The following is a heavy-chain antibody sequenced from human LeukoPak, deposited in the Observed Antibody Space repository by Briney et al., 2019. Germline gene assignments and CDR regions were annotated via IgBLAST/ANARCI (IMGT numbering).Heavy chain of an antibody. Sequence: GGSLRLSCAASGFTFSNYSWNWVRQAPGKGLEWVSSISISSSYIYYADPAKGRFTISSDNAKNTLYPQMNSLRAEDTAGYYWARQGPQGVIKIDYWGQGTMVTVSS. D-gene: IGHD3-10*01. CDR2: ISISSSYI. CDR3: ARQGPQGVIKIDY. V-gene: IGHV3-21*01. J-gene: IGHJ4*02. CDR1: GFTFSNYS.